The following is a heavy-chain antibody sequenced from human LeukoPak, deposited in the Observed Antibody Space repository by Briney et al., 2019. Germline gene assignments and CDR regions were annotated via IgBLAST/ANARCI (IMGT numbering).Heavy chain of an antibody. V-gene: IGHV1-46*01. CDR2: INPNGGST. Sequence: ASVKVSCKASGYTFTSYYIHWVRQAPGQGLEWMGVINPNGGSTSYAQKFQGRVTMTRDTSTSTVYMELSSLRSEDTAVYYCARENSGWSDFDYWGQGTLVTVSS. CDR1: GYTFTSYY. CDR3: ARENSGWSDFDY. D-gene: IGHD6-19*01. J-gene: IGHJ4*02.